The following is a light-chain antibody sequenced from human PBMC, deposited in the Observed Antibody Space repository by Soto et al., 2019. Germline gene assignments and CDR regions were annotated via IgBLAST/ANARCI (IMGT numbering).Light chain of an antibody. Sequence: QSVLTQPPSVSGSPGQSVTISCSYVGGYDYVSWYQQHPGTAPKLMIYDVSERPSGVPDRFSGSKSGNTASLTISGLQADDEADYYCCSYAGSYTYVFGTGTKLTVL. V-gene: IGLV2-11*01. CDR2: DVS. CDR1: YVGGYDY. J-gene: IGLJ1*01. CDR3: CSYAGSYTYV.